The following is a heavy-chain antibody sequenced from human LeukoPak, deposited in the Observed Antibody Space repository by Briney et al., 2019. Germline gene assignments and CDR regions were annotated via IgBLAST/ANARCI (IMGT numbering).Heavy chain of an antibody. CDR1: GYTFTSYY. J-gene: IGHJ6*03. CDR3: ARETMIDYMDV. Sequence: ASVKVSCKPSGYTFTSYYMHWVRQAPGQGLEWMGIINPSGGDTSYAQKYQGRVTTTRDPSTSTVYMEVVSLRSEDTAVYYCARETMIDYMDVWGKGTTVTVSS. D-gene: IGHD3-22*01. V-gene: IGHV1-46*01. CDR2: INPSGGDT.